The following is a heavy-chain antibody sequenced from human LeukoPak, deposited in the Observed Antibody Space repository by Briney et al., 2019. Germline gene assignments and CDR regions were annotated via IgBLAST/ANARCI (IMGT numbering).Heavy chain of an antibody. CDR1: GGSISSYY. Sequence: SETLSLTCTVSGGSISSYYWSWIRQPPGKGLEWIGYIYYSGSTNYKPSLKSRVTISVDTSKNQFSLKLTSVTAADTAVYYCARGVNSGYFDYCGQGTLVTVSS. CDR3: ARGVNSGYFDY. J-gene: IGHJ4*02. D-gene: IGHD1-26*01. CDR2: IYYSGST. V-gene: IGHV4-59*01.